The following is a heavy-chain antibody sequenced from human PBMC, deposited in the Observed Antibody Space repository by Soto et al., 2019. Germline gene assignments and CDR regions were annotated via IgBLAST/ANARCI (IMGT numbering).Heavy chain of an antibody. J-gene: IGHJ5*02. V-gene: IGHV1-69*06. D-gene: IGHD6-19*01. CDR2: IIPIFGTA. CDR3: ARGPYSSGWYWFDP. CDR1: GGTFSSYA. Sequence: SVKVSCKXSGGTFSSYAISWVRQAPGQGLEWMGGIIPIFGTANYAQKFQGRVTITADKSTSTAYMELSSLRSEDTAVYYCARGPYSSGWYWFDPWGQGTLVTVSS.